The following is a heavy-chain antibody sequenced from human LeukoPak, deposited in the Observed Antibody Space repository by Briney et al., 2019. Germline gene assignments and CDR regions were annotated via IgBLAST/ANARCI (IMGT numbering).Heavy chain of an antibody. V-gene: IGHV3-74*01. D-gene: IGHD3-22*01. J-gene: IGHJ4*02. CDR3: ARAKYYDSSGLYYFDY. CDR1: GFTFSSYW. Sequence: PGGSLRLSCAASGFTFSSYWMHWVRQAPGKGLVWVSRINSDGSSTSYADSVKGRFTISRDNAKNTLYLQMNSLRAEDTAVHYCARAKYYDSSGLYYFDYWGQGTLVTVSS. CDR2: INSDGSST.